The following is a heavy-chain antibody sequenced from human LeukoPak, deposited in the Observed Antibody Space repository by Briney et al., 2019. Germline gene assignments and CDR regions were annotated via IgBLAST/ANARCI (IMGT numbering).Heavy chain of an antibody. D-gene: IGHD3-22*01. CDR3: ARDLPYYDSNVKPYDY. Sequence: GGSLRLSCAASGFTFSSYWMHWVRQAPGKGLVWVSRINTDGSGISYADSVKGRFTISRDNAKNTLYLQMNSLRAEDTAVYYCARDLPYYDSNVKPYDYWGQGTLVTVSS. J-gene: IGHJ4*02. CDR2: INTDGSGI. CDR1: GFTFSSYW. V-gene: IGHV3-74*01.